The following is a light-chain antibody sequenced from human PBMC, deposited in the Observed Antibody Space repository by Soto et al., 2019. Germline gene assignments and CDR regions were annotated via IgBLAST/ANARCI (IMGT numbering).Light chain of an antibody. V-gene: IGLV2-8*01. CDR3: SSYAGSNNLV. CDR1: SSDVGAYKY. Sequence: QSVLTQPPSASGSPGQSVVISCTGTSSDVGAYKYVSWYQQHPGKAPKLMIYEVTKRPSGVPDRFSVSKSGNTASLTVSGLQAEDEADYYCSSYAGSNNLVFGGGTKLTVL. CDR2: EVT. J-gene: IGLJ2*01.